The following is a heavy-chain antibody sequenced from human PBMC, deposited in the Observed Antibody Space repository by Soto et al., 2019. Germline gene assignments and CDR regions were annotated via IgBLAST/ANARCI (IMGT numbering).Heavy chain of an antibody. Sequence: ASVKVSCKASGYTFTGYYMHWVRQAPGQGLEWMGWINPNSGGTNYAQKFQGWVTMTRDTSISTAYMELSRLRSDDTAVYYCARAHPKRFVGGPAASPPYNWLCRCGRGSLVAV. J-gene: IGHJ5*02. D-gene: IGHD1-26*01. V-gene: IGHV1-2*04. CDR3: ARAHPKRFVGGPAASPPYNWLCR. CDR1: GYTFTGYY. CDR2: INPNSGGT.